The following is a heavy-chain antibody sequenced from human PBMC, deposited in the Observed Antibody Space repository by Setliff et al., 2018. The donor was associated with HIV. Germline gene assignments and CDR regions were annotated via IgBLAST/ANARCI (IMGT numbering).Heavy chain of an antibody. D-gene: IGHD4-4*01. J-gene: IGHJ4*02. CDR3: ARVRNPTVQTMYFDS. CDR2: INPAGITM. Sequence: HPGGSLRLSCAGSGFTFDSHGMIWVRQAPGRGLEWLAYINPAGITMYYADSVRGRFTISRDNAQSSLYLQINSLRAEDTAFYYCARVRNPTVQTMYFDSWGQGTLVTVSS. V-gene: IGHV3-48*01. CDR1: GFTFDSHG.